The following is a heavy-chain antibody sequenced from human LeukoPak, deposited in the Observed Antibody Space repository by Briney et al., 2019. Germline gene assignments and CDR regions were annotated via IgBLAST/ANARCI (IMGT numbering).Heavy chain of an antibody. CDR3: ARLGVHDAFDI. Sequence: SETLSLTCAVYGGSFSGYYWSWIRQPPGKGLEWIGEINHSGSTNYNPSLKSRVTISVDTSKNQFSLKLSSVTAADTAVYYCARLGVHDAFDIWGQGTMVTASS. CDR1: GGSFSGYY. V-gene: IGHV4-34*01. CDR2: INHSGST. J-gene: IGHJ3*02. D-gene: IGHD3-10*01.